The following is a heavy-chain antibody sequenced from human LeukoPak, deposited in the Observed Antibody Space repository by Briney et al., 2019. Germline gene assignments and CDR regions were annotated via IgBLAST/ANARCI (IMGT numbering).Heavy chain of an antibody. D-gene: IGHD3-22*01. Sequence: GGSLRLSCAASGFTFSNAWMSWVRQAPGKGLEWVGRIKSKTDGGTTDYAAPVKGRFTISRDDSKNTLYLQMNSLKTEDTALYYCIMFSMIVVVISDWGRGTLDTVPS. CDR2: IKSKTDGGTT. V-gene: IGHV3-15*01. J-gene: IGHJ4*02. CDR1: GFTFSNAW. CDR3: IMFSMIVVVISD.